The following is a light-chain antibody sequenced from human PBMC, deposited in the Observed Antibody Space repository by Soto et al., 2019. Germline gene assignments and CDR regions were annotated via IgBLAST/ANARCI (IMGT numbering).Light chain of an antibody. Sequence: DIQMTQSPSTLSASVGDTVTITCRASQSFSNWLAWYQQKPGKAPKFWIYKASTLESGVPSRFSGSVSGTEFTLPISSLQPDDFSTYYCQQYNSYSWTFGQGTKVEIK. J-gene: IGKJ1*01. CDR2: KAS. CDR3: QQYNSYSWT. V-gene: IGKV1-5*03. CDR1: QSFSNW.